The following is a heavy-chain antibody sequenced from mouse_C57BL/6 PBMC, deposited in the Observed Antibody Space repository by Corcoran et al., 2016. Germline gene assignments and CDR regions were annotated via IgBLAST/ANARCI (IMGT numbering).Heavy chain of an antibody. J-gene: IGHJ4*01. V-gene: IGHV9-3*01. CDR2: INTYSGVP. CDR3: ARAAQANHYYAMDY. Sequence: QIQLVQSGPELKKPGETVKIFCKASGYTFTTYGMSWVKQAPGKGLKWMGWINTYSGVPTYADDFKGRFAFSLETSASTAYLQINNLKNEDTATYFCARAAQANHYYAMDYWGQGTSVTVSS. D-gene: IGHD3-2*02. CDR1: GYTFTTYG.